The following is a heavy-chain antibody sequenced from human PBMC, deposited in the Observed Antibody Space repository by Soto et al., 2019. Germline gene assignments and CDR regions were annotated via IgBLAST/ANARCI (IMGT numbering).Heavy chain of an antibody. CDR1: EFTFSNYA. J-gene: IGHJ6*02. Sequence: GGSLRLSCAASEFTFSNYAMSWVRQAPGKGLEWVSAISYGGGTTYYADSVKGRFTISRDNAKNSLYLQMNSLRAEDTAVYYCARDAVDIVVVPAAIPYYYYYGMDVWGQGTTVTVSS. CDR3: ARDAVDIVVVPAAIPYYYYYGMDV. D-gene: IGHD2-2*01. CDR2: ISYGGGTT. V-gene: IGHV3-23*01.